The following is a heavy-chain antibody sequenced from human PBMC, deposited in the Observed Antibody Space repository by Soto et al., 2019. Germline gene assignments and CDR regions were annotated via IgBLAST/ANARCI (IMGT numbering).Heavy chain of an antibody. CDR3: ATQTISYTWDV. CDR2: VSRSEGS. V-gene: IGHV4-4*02. CDR1: GGSITNTKW. Sequence: QVQLQESGPGLVKPSGTLSLSCAVSGGSITNTKWWTWVRQAPGKGLEWIGDVSRSEGSTYNPSHKGRVAMSLETSNNQCSLRLSSVTAADTAVYYCATQTISYTWDVWGQGTTVTVS. D-gene: IGHD1-1*01. J-gene: IGHJ6*02.